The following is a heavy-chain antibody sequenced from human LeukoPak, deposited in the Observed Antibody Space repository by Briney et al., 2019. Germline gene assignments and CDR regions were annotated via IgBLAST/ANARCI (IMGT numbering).Heavy chain of an antibody. D-gene: IGHD6-19*01. V-gene: IGHV4-59*01. CDR2: IYYSGST. J-gene: IGHJ4*02. CDR3: AGGDLTVAGTARGDY. CDR1: GGSFSGYY. Sequence: SETLSLTCAVYGGSFSGYYWSWIRQPPGKGLEWIGYIYYSGSTNYNPSLKSRVTISVDTSKNQFSLKLSSVTAADTAVYYCAGGDLTVAGTARGDYWGQGTLVTVSS.